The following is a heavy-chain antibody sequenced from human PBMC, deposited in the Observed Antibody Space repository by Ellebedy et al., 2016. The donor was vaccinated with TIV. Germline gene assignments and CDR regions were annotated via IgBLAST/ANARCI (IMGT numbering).Heavy chain of an antibody. Sequence: AASVKVSCKASGYTFTSYDINWVRQATGQGLEWMGWMNPNSGNTGYAQKFQGRVTMTRNTSISTAYMELSSLRSEDTAVYYCAIRGGDAGHRYYDFWSGTGSPYYYYGMDVWGQGTTVTVSS. D-gene: IGHD3-3*01. CDR3: AIRGGDAGHRYYDFWSGTGSPYYYYGMDV. CDR2: MNPNSGNT. CDR1: GYTFTSYD. J-gene: IGHJ6*02. V-gene: IGHV1-8*01.